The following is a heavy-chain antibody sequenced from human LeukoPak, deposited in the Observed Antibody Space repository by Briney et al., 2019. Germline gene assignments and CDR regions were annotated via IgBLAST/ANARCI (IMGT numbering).Heavy chain of an antibody. Sequence: PGGSLRLSCAASGFTFSSYAMSWVRQAPGKGLEWVSAINDRGGAKLYADSVKGRFTISRDNSKNTLYLQMNSLRAEDTAVYYCAKEGYSYGFIGYWGQGTLVTVSS. D-gene: IGHD5-18*01. V-gene: IGHV3-23*01. CDR1: GFTFSSYA. J-gene: IGHJ4*02. CDR2: INDRGGAK. CDR3: AKEGYSYGFIGY.